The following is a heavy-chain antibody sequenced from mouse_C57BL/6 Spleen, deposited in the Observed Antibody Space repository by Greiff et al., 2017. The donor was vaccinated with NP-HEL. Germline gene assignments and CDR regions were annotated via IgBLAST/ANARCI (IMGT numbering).Heavy chain of an antibody. J-gene: IGHJ3*01. V-gene: IGHV1-62-2*01. Sequence: LQESGAELVKPGASVKLSCKASGYTFTEYTIHWVKQRSGQGLEWIGWFYPGSGSIKYNEKFKDKATLTADKSSSTVYMELSRLTSEDSAVYFCARPNEGESIPYYAYQFAYWGQGTLVTVSA. CDR2: FYPGSGSI. D-gene: IGHD2-9*01. CDR1: GYTFTEYT. CDR3: ARPNEGESIPYYAYQFAY.